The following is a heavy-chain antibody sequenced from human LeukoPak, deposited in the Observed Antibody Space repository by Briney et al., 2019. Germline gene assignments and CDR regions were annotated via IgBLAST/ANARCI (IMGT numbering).Heavy chain of an antibody. CDR2: ISAYNGNT. CDR1: GYTFTSYG. CDR3: ARDNLPGYSSGRFWYYYYGMDV. D-gene: IGHD6-19*01. Sequence: ASVKVSCKASGYTFTSYGISWVRQAPGQGLEWMGWISAYNGNTNYAQKLQGRVTMTTDTSTSTAYMELRSLRSDDTAVYYCARDNLPGYSSGRFWYYYYGMDVWGQGTTVTVSS. V-gene: IGHV1-18*01. J-gene: IGHJ6*02.